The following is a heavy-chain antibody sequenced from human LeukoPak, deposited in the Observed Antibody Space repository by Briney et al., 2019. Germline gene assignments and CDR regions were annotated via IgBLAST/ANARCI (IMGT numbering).Heavy chain of an antibody. CDR1: GYTFTSYG. Sequence: ASVKVSCKASGYTFTSYGINWVRQAPGQGLEWMGWISTYNGNTNYAQKFQGRVTMTTDTSTSTAYMELRSLRSDDTAVYYCAREASGSYPFDYWGQGTLVTVSS. D-gene: IGHD1-26*01. CDR3: AREASGSYPFDY. CDR2: ISTYNGNT. J-gene: IGHJ4*02. V-gene: IGHV1-18*01.